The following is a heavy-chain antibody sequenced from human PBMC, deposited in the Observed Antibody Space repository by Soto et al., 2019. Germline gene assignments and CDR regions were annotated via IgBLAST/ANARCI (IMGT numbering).Heavy chain of an antibody. Sequence: SETLSLTCTVSGGSIRGGGYYCSWIRQPPGKGLEWIGYTYDSGSTYYNPSLKSRVTISVDTSKNQFSLKLSSVTAADTAVYYCAAASAAKNYYYHNMAVWGKGTSVTVS. J-gene: IGHJ6*03. CDR3: AAASAAKNYYYHNMAV. CDR1: GGSIRGGGYY. D-gene: IGHD2-2*01. CDR2: TYDSGST. V-gene: IGHV4-61*08.